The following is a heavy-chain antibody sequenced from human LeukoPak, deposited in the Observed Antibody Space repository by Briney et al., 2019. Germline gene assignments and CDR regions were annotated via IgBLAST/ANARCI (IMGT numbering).Heavy chain of an antibody. Sequence: GGSLRLSCAASGFTFSSCAMSWVRQAPRKGLEWVSVISARGSVYYPDSVEGRFTISRDNSKNTVYLQMNSLRAEDTALYYCAKGRYDTDYWGQGTLVIVSS. J-gene: IGHJ4*02. CDR3: AKGRYDTDY. CDR2: ISARGSV. CDR1: GFTFSSCA. V-gene: IGHV3-23*01. D-gene: IGHD1-1*01.